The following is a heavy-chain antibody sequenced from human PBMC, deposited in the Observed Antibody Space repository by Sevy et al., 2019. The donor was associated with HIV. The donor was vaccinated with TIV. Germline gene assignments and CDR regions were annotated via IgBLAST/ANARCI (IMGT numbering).Heavy chain of an antibody. CDR2: ISYDGSTK. V-gene: IGHV3-30-3*01. J-gene: IGHJ6*02. D-gene: IGHD3-10*01. CDR3: AREVAYYGSGTYHYGMDV. CDR1: GFTFSSYA. Sequence: GGSLRLSCAASGFTFSSYAMHWVRQAPGKGLEWVAVISYDGSTKYYADSVKGRFTISRDNSKNTLYLQMNSLRAEDTAVYYCAREVAYYGSGTYHYGMDVWGQGTTVTVSS.